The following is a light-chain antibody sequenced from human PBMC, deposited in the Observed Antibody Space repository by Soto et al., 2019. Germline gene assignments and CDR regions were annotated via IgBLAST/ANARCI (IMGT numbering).Light chain of an antibody. CDR1: SSDVGGYNF. CDR3: SSYAGNNNYV. CDR2: EIS. V-gene: IGLV2-8*01. Sequence: QSVLTQPPSASGSPGQSVTVSCTGTSSDVGGYNFVSWYQHHPGKAPKLIIYEISKRPSGVPDRFSGSKSGNTAFLTVSGLQAEDEADYFCSSYAGNNNYVFGTGTKVTVL. J-gene: IGLJ1*01.